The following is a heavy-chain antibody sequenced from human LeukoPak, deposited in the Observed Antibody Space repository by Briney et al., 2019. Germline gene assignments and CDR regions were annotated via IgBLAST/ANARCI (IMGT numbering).Heavy chain of an antibody. CDR3: ARQMTSTRLFDS. CDR2: IGSDGSKK. Sequence: PGGSLRLSCVASGFIFSAHPLHWVRQSPDKGLEWVALIGSDGSKKYYADSVRGRSTVSRENSNNTLFLQMNTLRADDTAVYFCARQMTSTRLFDSWGQGTLVTVSS. V-gene: IGHV3-30*04. D-gene: IGHD5/OR15-5a*01. J-gene: IGHJ4*02. CDR1: GFIFSAHP.